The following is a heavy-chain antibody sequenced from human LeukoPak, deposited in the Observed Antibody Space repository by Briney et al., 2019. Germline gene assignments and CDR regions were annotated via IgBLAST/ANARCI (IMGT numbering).Heavy chain of an antibody. J-gene: IGHJ6*02. V-gene: IGHV3-48*03. D-gene: IGHD2-15*01. CDR3: ARDRYCSGGSCRRYYYYGMDV. Sequence: GGSLRLSRAASGFTFSSYEMNWVRQAPGKGLEWVSYISRSGSTIYYADSVKGRFTISRDNAKNSLYLQMNSLRAEDTAVYYCARDRYCSGGSCRRYYYYGMDVWGQGTTVTVSS. CDR2: ISRSGSTI. CDR1: GFTFSSYE.